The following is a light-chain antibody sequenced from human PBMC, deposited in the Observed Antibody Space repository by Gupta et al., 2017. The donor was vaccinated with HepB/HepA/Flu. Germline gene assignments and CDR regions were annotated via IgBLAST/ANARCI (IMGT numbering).Light chain of an antibody. J-gene: IGKJ2*01. Sequence: EMVMSQSTLSLPVTPGEPASISCRSSQSLLHSNGYNYLDWYLQKPGQSPQLLIYLGSNRASGVSDRFSGSGSGTDFTLRISRVEAEDVGVYYCRQSLQTPYTFGQGTKLEIK. V-gene: IGKV2-28*01. CDR1: QSLLHSNGYNY. CDR3: RQSLQTPYT. CDR2: LGS.